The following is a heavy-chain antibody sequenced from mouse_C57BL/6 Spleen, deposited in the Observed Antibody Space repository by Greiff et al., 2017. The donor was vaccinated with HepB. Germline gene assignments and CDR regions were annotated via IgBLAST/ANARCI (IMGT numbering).Heavy chain of an antibody. J-gene: IGHJ2*01. D-gene: IGHD2-4*01. Sequence: QVQLQQPGAELVKPGASVKLSCKASGYTFTSYWMHWVKQRPGQGLEWIGMIHPNSGSTNYNEKFKSKATLTVDKSSSTAYMQLSSLTSEDSAVYYCARYDYDDDYFDYWGQGTTLTVSS. CDR1: GYTFTSYW. V-gene: IGHV1-64*01. CDR3: ARYDYDDDYFDY. CDR2: IHPNSGST.